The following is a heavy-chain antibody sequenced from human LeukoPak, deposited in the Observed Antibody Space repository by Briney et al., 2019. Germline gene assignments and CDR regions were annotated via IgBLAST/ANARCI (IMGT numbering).Heavy chain of an antibody. V-gene: IGHV1-8*01. J-gene: IGHJ3*02. CDR1: GYTFTSYD. Sequence: ASVKVSCKASGYTFTSYDINWVRQATGQGLEWMGWMNPNSGNTGYAQKFQGRVTITRNTSISTAYMELSSLRSEDTAVYYCARKRITIFGVAPTGGAFDIWGQGTMVTVSS. CDR3: ARKRITIFGVAPTGGAFDI. CDR2: MNPNSGNT. D-gene: IGHD3-3*01.